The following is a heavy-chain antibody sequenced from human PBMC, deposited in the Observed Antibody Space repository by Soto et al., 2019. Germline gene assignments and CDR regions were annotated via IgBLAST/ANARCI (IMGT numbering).Heavy chain of an antibody. J-gene: IGHJ6*04. Sequence: SQTLSLTCGISGASVSSKSAGWNLITQSQSRGLEWLGRTYYRSKWYNDYAVSVKSRITINPDTSKNQFSLHLNSVTPEDTAVYYCGTFLSTTSPDVWGEGTTVTVSS. CDR3: GTFLSTTSPDV. V-gene: IGHV6-1*01. CDR2: TYYRSKWYN. D-gene: IGHD2-2*01. CDR1: GASVSSKSAG.